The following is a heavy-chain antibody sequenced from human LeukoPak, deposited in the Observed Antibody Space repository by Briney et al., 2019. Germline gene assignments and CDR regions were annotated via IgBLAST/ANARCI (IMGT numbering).Heavy chain of an antibody. CDR3: ARLLGESTIYDL. Sequence: GGSLRLSCTSSGLTINRHWMSWVRQAPGQGLDWVASIRQNGNEKYYVDSVKGRFIISRDNAENSVSLQMNSLRDEDTATYYCARLLGESTIYDLWGQGTLVTVSS. CDR1: GLTINRHW. J-gene: IGHJ5*02. D-gene: IGHD3-16*01. V-gene: IGHV3-7*01. CDR2: IRQNGNEK.